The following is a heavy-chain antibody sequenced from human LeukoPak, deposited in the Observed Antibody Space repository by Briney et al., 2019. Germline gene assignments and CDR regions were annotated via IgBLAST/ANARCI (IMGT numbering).Heavy chain of an antibody. J-gene: IGHJ4*02. CDR2: ISYDGSNK. D-gene: IGHD2-8*01. CDR3: ARDRRSKYCTNGVCYPGDY. CDR1: GFTFSNYA. V-gene: IGHV3-30*04. Sequence: GGSLRLSCAASGFTFSNYAIHWVRQAPGKGLEWVAVISYDGSNKYYADSVKGRFTISRDNSKNTLYLQMNSLRAEDTAVYYCARDRRSKYCTNGVCYPGDYWGQGTLVTVSS.